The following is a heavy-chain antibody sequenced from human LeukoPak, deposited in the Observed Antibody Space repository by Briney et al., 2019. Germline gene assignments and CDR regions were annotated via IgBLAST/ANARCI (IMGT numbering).Heavy chain of an antibody. V-gene: IGHV4-39*01. CDR2: IYYSGST. J-gene: IGHJ4*02. D-gene: IGHD3-22*01. Sequence: PSETLSLTCSVSGGSIYNSAYHWGWIRQPPGKGLEWIGSIYYSGSTYYNPSLKRRVTISVDTYKNQFSLKLSSATAADTAVYYCARPGEVYYYDSSGYPAHYFDYWGQGTLVTVSS. CDR1: GGSIYNSAYH. CDR3: ARPGEVYYYDSSGYPAHYFDY.